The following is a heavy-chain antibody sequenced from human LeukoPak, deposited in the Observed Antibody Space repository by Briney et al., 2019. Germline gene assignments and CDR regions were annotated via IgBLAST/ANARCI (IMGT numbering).Heavy chain of an antibody. CDR1: GVSISSSSHN. Sequence: SETVSLTCIVSGVSISSSSHNWGWIRQPPGKGLEWIGSIYYSRSTYYNPSLKSRVTISVDTSKNQFSLKLSSVTAADTAVYYCARGVTMIVVVIHDWYFDLWGRGTLVTVSS. D-gene: IGHD3-22*01. J-gene: IGHJ2*01. CDR3: ARGVTMIVVVIHDWYFDL. CDR2: IYYSRST. V-gene: IGHV4-39*01.